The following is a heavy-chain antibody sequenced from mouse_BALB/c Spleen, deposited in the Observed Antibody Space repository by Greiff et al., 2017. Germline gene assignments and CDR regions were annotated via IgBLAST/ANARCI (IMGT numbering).Heavy chain of an antibody. CDR1: GFTFSSYA. J-gene: IGHJ4*01. CDR2: ISSGGST. CDR3: ARDDGYYPYAMDY. Sequence: EVHLVESGGGLVKPGGSLKLSCAASGFTFSSYAMSWVRQTPEKRLEWVASISSGGSTYYPDSVKGRFTISRDNARNILYLQMSSLRSEDTAMYYCARDDGYYPYAMDYWGQGTSVTVSS. D-gene: IGHD2-3*01. V-gene: IGHV5-6-5*01.